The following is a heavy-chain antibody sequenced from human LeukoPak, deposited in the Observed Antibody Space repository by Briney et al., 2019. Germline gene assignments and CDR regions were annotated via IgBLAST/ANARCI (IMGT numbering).Heavy chain of an antibody. CDR3: ARDPTLDPSSSWFGPHDY. V-gene: IGHV3-33*01. D-gene: IGHD6-13*01. CDR2: IWYDGSNK. CDR1: GFTFSSYG. J-gene: IGHJ4*02. Sequence: GGSLRLSCAASGFTFSSYGMHWVRPAPGKGLEWLAVIWYDGSNKYYADSVKGRFTISRDNSKNTLYLQMNSLRADDTAVYYCARDPTLDPSSSWFGPHDYWGQGTLVTVSS.